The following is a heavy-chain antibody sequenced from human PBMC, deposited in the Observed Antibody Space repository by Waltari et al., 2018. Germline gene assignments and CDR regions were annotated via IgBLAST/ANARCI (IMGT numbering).Heavy chain of an antibody. D-gene: IGHD1-1*01. CDR2: ISRTGSLK. V-gene: IGHV3-48*03. Sequence: EVQLVESGGGLAHPGGSLRLSCAASGFIFSDYKINWVRQVPGKGREGVSYISRTGSLKDYGESVKGRVTISRDNAKQSAYLEIHSLRVEDTGIYYWARDIGWNDYLAFWGQGVRVTVAS. CDR3: ARDIGWNDYLAF. J-gene: IGHJ4*02. CDR1: GFIFSDYK.